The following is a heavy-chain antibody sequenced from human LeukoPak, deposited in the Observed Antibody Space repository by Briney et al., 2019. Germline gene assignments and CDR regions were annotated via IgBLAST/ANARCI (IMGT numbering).Heavy chain of an antibody. CDR3: ARDLSQGPYNWNYLEY. Sequence: ASVKVSCKASGYTFTSHGISWVRQAPGQGLEWMGWISAYIGNTHYAQKLQGRVTITTDTSTSTAYMELRSLRSDDTAVYYCARDLSQGPYNWNYLEYWGQGTLVTVSS. D-gene: IGHD1-20*01. V-gene: IGHV1-18*01. CDR2: ISAYIGNT. CDR1: GYTFTSHG. J-gene: IGHJ4*02.